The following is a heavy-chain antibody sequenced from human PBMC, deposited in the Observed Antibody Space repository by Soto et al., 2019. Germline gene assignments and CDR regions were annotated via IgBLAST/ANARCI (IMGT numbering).Heavy chain of an antibody. CDR2: IYDSGST. CDR1: GGSISSSY. Sequence: QVQLQESGPGLVKPSETLSLTCTVSGGSISSSYWSWIRQPPGKGLEWIGYIYDSGSTNSNPSLKSRVTISRDTSKNQFSLKLTSVTAADTAVYYCARGLLRSGSILCGDSWGQGTLVTVSS. CDR3: ARGLLRSGSILCGDS. D-gene: IGHD3-10*01. J-gene: IGHJ4*02. V-gene: IGHV4-59*01.